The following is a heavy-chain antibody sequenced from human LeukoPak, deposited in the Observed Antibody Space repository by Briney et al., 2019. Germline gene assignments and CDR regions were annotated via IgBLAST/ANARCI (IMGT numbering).Heavy chain of an antibody. V-gene: IGHV3-48*03. CDR2: ISSSGSDI. J-gene: IGHJ6*04. Sequence: EAGGSLRLSCAASGFTFSNYEMHWVRQAPGKGLEWVSYISSSGSDIYYADSVKGRFTISRDNAKNSLYLHMNSLRAEDTAVYYCAELGITMIGGVWGKGTTVTISS. CDR3: AELGITMIGGV. CDR1: GFTFSNYE. D-gene: IGHD3-10*02.